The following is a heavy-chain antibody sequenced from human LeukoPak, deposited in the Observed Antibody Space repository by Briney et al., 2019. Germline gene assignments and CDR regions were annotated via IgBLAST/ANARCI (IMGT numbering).Heavy chain of an antibody. J-gene: IGHJ6*03. V-gene: IGHV4-39*07. Sequence: ASETLSLTCTVSGGSISSSSYYWGWIRQPPGKGLEWIGSIYYSGSTYYNPSLKSRVTISVDTSKNQFSLKLSSVTAADTAVYYCARGPTIFGVVSYMDVWGKGTTVTVSS. CDR3: ARGPTIFGVVSYMDV. CDR2: IYYSGST. CDR1: GGSISSSSYY. D-gene: IGHD3-3*01.